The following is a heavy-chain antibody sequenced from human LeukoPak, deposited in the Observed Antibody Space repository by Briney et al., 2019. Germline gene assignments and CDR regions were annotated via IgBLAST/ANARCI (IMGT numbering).Heavy chain of an antibody. CDR2: INPNSGGT. D-gene: IGHD2-2*01. J-gene: IGHJ3*01. CDR1: GYTFTGYY. V-gene: IGHV1-2*02. CDR3: ASKGDGSCSSLHCQGAFGF. Sequence: ASVKVSCKASGYTFTGYYMHWVRQAPGQGLEWMGWINPNSGGTNYAQKFQGRVTMTRDTSISTAYMELSRLRSDDTAVYYCASKGDGSCSSLHCQGAFGFWGQGSMVTVSS.